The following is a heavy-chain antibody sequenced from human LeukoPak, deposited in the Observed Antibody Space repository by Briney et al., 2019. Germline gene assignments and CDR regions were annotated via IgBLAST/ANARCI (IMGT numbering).Heavy chain of an antibody. CDR1: GDSISRYY. CDR2: MYYSGSP. J-gene: IGHJ4*02. CDR3: ARSTVVTPFDY. D-gene: IGHD4-23*01. Sequence: SETLSLTCTVSGDSISRYYWSWIRQPPGKGLEWIGYMYYSGSPNYNPSLKSRVTMSADTSKNHFSLKLNSVTAADTAVYYCARSTVVTPFDYWGQGTLVTVSS. V-gene: IGHV4-59*08.